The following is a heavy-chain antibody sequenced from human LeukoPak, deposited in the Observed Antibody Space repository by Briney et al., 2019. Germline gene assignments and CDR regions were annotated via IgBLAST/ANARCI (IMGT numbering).Heavy chain of an antibody. J-gene: IGHJ6*02. V-gene: IGHV4-34*01. CDR3: ASRVGRYLYYFGMDV. CDR1: GGPFSHYY. Sequence: PSETLSLTGAVYGGPFSHYYWTWIRQPPGKGLEWIGEINESGSTNYDPSLKSRVSISVDTSKNHFSLNLTSVTAADTAVYYCASRVGRYLYYFGMDVWGQGTTVTVSS. D-gene: IGHD1-26*01. CDR2: INESGST.